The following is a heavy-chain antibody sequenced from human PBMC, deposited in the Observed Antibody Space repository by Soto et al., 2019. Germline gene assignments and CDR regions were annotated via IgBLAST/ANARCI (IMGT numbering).Heavy chain of an antibody. Sequence: QVQLQESGPGLVKPSETLSLTCTVSGGSVSSGSYCWSWIRQPPGKGLEWIGYIYYSGSTNYNPSLKSRVTISVDTSKNQFSLKLSSVTAADTAVYYCAGEGAIGYGRDGAFDIWGQGTMVTVSS. J-gene: IGHJ3*02. CDR2: IYYSGST. D-gene: IGHD5-12*01. CDR3: AGEGAIGYGRDGAFDI. V-gene: IGHV4-61*01. CDR1: GGSVSSGSYC.